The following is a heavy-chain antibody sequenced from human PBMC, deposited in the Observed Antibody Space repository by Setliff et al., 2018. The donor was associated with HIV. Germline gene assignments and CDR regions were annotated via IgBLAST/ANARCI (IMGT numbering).Heavy chain of an antibody. Sequence: QTGGSLRLSCVASGFAFSSYGMHWVRQAPGKGLEWVAVVWYDGSNKYYADSVKGRFTISRDNSNNTLYLQMNSLRAEDTAVYYCAKDHSSGSYYYYGMDVWGQGTTVTVSS. J-gene: IGHJ6*02. CDR3: AKDHSSGSYYYYGMDV. V-gene: IGHV3-33*06. D-gene: IGHD6-19*01. CDR1: GFAFSSYG. CDR2: VWYDGSNK.